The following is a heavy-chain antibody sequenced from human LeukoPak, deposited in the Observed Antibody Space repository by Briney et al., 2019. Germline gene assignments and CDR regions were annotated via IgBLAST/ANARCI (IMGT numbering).Heavy chain of an antibody. D-gene: IGHD1-20*01. V-gene: IGHV1-2*02. CDR2: INPNSART. CDR1: GYTFTGYY. Sequence: ASVKVSCKGSGYTFTGYYMHRVPQAPGQRLELMGCINPNSARTDYAQNSQGRVTMTRDTSISTAYMELSGLRSDDTAVYYCARAGYNWSQYCFDYWGQGTLVTVSS. CDR3: ARAGYNWSQYCFDY. J-gene: IGHJ4*02.